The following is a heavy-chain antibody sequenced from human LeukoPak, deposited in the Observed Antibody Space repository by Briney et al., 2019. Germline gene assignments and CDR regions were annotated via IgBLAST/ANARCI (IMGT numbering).Heavy chain of an antibody. Sequence: GGSLRLSCVVSGFPLSRHGMHWVRQAPGKGLEDVSAISSNGIDTFYANSVKGRFTVSRDDSKNTVYLHMGSLRVEDMAVYYCVKWTNYYFALWGRGTLVTVSP. CDR1: GFPLSRHG. D-gene: IGHD2-8*01. V-gene: IGHV3-64*01. CDR3: VKWTNYYFAL. J-gene: IGHJ2*01. CDR2: ISSNGIDT.